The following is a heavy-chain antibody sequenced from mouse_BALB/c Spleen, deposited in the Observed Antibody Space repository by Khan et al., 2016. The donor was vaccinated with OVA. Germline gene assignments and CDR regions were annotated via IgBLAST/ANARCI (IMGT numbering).Heavy chain of an antibody. V-gene: IGHV1S81*02. CDR1: GYTFTSYY. Sequence: QVQLKQSGAELVKPGASVRLSCKASGYTFTSYYLYWVKQRPGQGLEWIGDINPNNGGTNFNEKFKSKATLTVDKSSSTAYMRLSSLTSEDSAVYYCTRSGYGTFAYWGQGTLVTVSA. CDR3: TRSGYGTFAY. J-gene: IGHJ3*01. CDR2: INPNNGGT. D-gene: IGHD2-1*01.